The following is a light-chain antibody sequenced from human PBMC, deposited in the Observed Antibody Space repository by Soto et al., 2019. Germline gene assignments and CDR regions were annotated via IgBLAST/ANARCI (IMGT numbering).Light chain of an antibody. CDR2: GAS. V-gene: IGKV1-5*01. Sequence: DIRMTQSHPTLSAYAGDRVAXTCRASQSIRNWLAWYQDKPGKAPKLLIYGASILESGVPSRFSGSGSGTEFTLTIGGLQPDDFAPYYCHHYNDFPWPFGQRTKLDIK. CDR3: HHYNDFPWP. J-gene: IGKJ1*01. CDR1: QSIRNW.